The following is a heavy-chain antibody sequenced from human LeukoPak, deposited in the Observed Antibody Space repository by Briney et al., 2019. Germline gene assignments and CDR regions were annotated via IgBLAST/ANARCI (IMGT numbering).Heavy chain of an antibody. D-gene: IGHD6-19*01. Sequence: SQTLSLTCVISGDSVSTNSAAWNWVRQSPSRGLEWLGRTYYRSKWYNDRAVSVKSRIIINPDTSKNQLSLQLNSVTPEDTAVYYCARSVAVSGSFDSWGQGTLVTVSS. CDR1: GDSVSTNSAA. CDR3: ARSVAVSGSFDS. J-gene: IGHJ4*02. CDR2: TYYRSKWYN. V-gene: IGHV6-1*01.